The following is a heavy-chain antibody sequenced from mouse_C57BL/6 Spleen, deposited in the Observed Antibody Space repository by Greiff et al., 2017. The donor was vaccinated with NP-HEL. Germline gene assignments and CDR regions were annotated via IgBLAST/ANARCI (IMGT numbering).Heavy chain of an antibody. V-gene: IGHV6-6*01. J-gene: IGHJ4*01. CDR2: IRNKANNHAT. Sequence: EVMLVESGGGLVQPGGSMKLSCAASGFTFSDAWMDWVRQSPEKGLEWVAEIRNKANNHATYYAESVKGRFTISRDDSKSSVYLQMNSLRAEDTGIYYCTRKRDGYYVDYAMDYWGQGTSVTVSS. CDR3: TRKRDGYYVDYAMDY. CDR1: GFTFSDAW. D-gene: IGHD2-3*01.